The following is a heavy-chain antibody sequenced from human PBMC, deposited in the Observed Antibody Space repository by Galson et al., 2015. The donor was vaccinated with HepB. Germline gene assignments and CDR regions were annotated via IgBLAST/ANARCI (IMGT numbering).Heavy chain of an antibody. D-gene: IGHD2-8*01. J-gene: IGHJ4*02. CDR1: GGTFSDNG. CDR3: TRDGPGVRFFDT. V-gene: IGHV1-69*13. Sequence: SVKVSCKVSGGTFSDNGISWVRQAPGQGLEWMGGIIPIVGTANYAEKFQDRVTITADESTTTSILDLTSLRSDDTAVYFCTRDGPGVRFFDTWGLGTLVIVSS. CDR2: IIPIVGTA.